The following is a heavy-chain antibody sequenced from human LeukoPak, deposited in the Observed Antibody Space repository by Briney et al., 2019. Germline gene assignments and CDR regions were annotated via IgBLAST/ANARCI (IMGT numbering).Heavy chain of an antibody. Sequence: ASETLSLTCTVSGGSISSYYWSWIRQPPGKGLEWIGYIYYSGSTNYNPSLKSRVTISVDTSKNQFSLKLSSVTAADTAVYYCARDSYIVGAFDIWGQGTMGTVSS. CDR3: ARDSYIVGAFDI. CDR1: GGSISSYY. J-gene: IGHJ3*02. CDR2: IYYSGST. D-gene: IGHD3-16*02. V-gene: IGHV4-59*01.